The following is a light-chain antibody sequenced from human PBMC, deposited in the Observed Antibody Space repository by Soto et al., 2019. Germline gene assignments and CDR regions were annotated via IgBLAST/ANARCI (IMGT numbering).Light chain of an antibody. V-gene: IGLV2-14*01. CDR2: ASS. CDR1: SSDVGSYNY. Sequence: QSALTQPASVSGSPGQSITISCTGTSSDVGSYNYVSWYQHHPGKAPRLMIYASSKRPSGVSHRFSGSRSGNTASLTISGLQAEDEADYYCSSYTSGSTLYVFGTGTKVTVL. CDR3: SSYTSGSTLYV. J-gene: IGLJ1*01.